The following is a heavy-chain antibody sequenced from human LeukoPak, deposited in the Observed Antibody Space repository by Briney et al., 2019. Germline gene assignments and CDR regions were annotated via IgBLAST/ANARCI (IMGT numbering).Heavy chain of an antibody. CDR3: APQQTYSPYNWFDP. CDR2: IHPDGSIT. Sequence: PGGSLRLSCVGSGFTISNYWMYWVRHAPGTGLVWVSRIHPDGSITTYADSVKGRFTISRDNAKNTLYLQMNSLRAEDTAVYYCAPQQTYSPYNWFDPWGQGTLVTVSS. CDR1: GFTISNYW. D-gene: IGHD5-12*01. V-gene: IGHV3-74*03. J-gene: IGHJ5*02.